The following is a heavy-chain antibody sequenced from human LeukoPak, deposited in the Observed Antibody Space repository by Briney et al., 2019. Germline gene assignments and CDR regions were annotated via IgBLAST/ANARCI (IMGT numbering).Heavy chain of an antibody. CDR1: GGTFSSYA. J-gene: IGHJ4*02. CDR2: IIPIFGTA. CDR3: ARLAPNYDILTGYRTQPYYFDY. Sequence: GASVKVSCKASGGTFSSYAISWVRQAPGQGLEWMGGIIPIFGTANYAQKFQGRVSITGDESTSTAYMELSSVRSEDTAVYYCARLAPNYDILTGYRTQPYYFDYWGQGTLVTVSS. D-gene: IGHD3-9*01. V-gene: IGHV1-69*13.